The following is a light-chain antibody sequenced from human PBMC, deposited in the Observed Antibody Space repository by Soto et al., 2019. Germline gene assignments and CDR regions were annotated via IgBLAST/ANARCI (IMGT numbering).Light chain of an antibody. Sequence: EIVLTQSPGTLSLSPGGRATLSFRASQSVSSSYLAWYQQKPGQAPRLLIYGASTRATGIPARFSGSGSGTEFTLTISSLQSEDFAVYYCQQYNNWPPWTFGQGTKVDI. V-gene: IGKV3-15*01. CDR1: QSVSSSY. J-gene: IGKJ1*01. CDR2: GAS. CDR3: QQYNNWPPWT.